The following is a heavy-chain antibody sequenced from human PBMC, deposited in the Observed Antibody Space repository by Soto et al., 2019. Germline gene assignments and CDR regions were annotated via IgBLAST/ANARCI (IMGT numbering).Heavy chain of an antibody. D-gene: IGHD2-15*01. J-gene: IGHJ6*02. V-gene: IGHV3-23*01. Sequence: GGSLRLSCAASGFTFSDYAMSWVRQAPGKGLEWVSRINSEGVNTDYADSVKGRFAVSRDNSRNTLFLQMDGLRAEDSALYFCAKVGLGAYSQHGLDVWGQGTSVTVSS. CDR3: AKVGLGAYSQHGLDV. CDR1: GFTFSDYA. CDR2: INSEGVNT.